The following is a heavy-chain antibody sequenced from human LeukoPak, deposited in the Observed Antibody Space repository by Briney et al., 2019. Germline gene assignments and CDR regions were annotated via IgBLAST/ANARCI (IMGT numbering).Heavy chain of an antibody. CDR1: GFTFSSYS. CDR2: ISSSSSTI. D-gene: IGHD2-21*01. V-gene: IGHV3-48*01. Sequence: GGSLRLSCAASGFTFSSYSMNWVRQAPGKGLEWVSYISSSSSTIYYADSVKGRFTISRDNSKNTVYLQMNSLRAEDTAVYYCARNIPVTRWGYWGQGTLVTVSS. J-gene: IGHJ4*02. CDR3: ARNIPVTRWGY.